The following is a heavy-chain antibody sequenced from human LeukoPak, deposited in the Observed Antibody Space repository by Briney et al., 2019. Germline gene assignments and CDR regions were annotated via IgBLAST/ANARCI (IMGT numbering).Heavy chain of an antibody. D-gene: IGHD1-14*01. Sequence: PGGSLRLSCTTSGFTFSVFAINWVRQAPGKGLEWVGLIRSSPNGGTTEYGASVKGRFIISRDDSKNIAYLQMNSLKTEGTGLLYWNKKYNTQDFDYWGQGILVTVSS. J-gene: IGHJ4*02. CDR2: IRSSPNGGTT. V-gene: IGHV3-49*04. CDR1: GFTFSVFA. CDR3: NKKYNTQDFDY.